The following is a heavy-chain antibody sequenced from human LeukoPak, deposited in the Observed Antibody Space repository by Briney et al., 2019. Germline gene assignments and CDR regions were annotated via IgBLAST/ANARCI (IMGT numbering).Heavy chain of an antibody. V-gene: IGHV5-51*01. J-gene: IGHJ6*02. D-gene: IGHD3-22*01. CDR2: IYPGDSDT. CDR1: GYSFTSYW. CDR3: ARRIGGSSGYYYYYGTDV. Sequence: GESLKISCKGSGYSFTSYWIGWVRQMPGKGLEWMGIIYPGDSDTRYSPSFQGQVTISADKSISTAYLQWSSLKASDTAMYYCARRIGGSSGYYYYYGTDVWGQGTTVTVSS.